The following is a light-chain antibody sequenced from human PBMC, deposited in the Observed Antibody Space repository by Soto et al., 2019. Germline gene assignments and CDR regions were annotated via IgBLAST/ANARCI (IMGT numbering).Light chain of an antibody. CDR3: QQYNKWPPWT. J-gene: IGKJ1*01. V-gene: IGKV3D-15*01. CDR1: QSVSSN. Sequence: EIVMTQSPATLSVSPGERATLSCRASQSVSSNLAWYQQRPGQAPRLLIYGASTRATGIPARFSGSGRGSGTEFTLTIDSLQSEDYALYYCQQYNKWPPWTFGQGTKVDIK. CDR2: GAS.